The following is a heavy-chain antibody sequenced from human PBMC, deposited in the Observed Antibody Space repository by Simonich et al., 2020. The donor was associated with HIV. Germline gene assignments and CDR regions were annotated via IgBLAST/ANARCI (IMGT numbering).Heavy chain of an antibody. CDR3: ASLPSVDLVMVGAAYYFDY. CDR1: GGTFNNYT. CDR2: VIPVLGVA. V-gene: IGHV1-69*10. D-gene: IGHD3-10*01. J-gene: IGHJ4*02. Sequence: QVQLVQSGAEVKKPGSSVKVSCKASGGTFNNYTINWVRQAPGQGLEWMGGVIPVLGVANYEQKVQGRGTITAHKSTGTGYMGLSSLRSEDTAVYYCASLPSVDLVMVGAAYYFDYWGQGTPVTVSS.